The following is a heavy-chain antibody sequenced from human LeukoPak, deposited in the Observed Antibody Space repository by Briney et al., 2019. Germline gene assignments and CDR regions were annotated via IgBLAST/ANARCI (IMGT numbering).Heavy chain of an antibody. D-gene: IGHD2-21*02. V-gene: IGHV3-23*01. J-gene: IGHJ6*02. CDR1: GFTFTNYA. CDR2: ISSSGSDT. Sequence: GGSLRLSCAASGFTFTNYAMSWVRQAPGKGLEWVSAISSSGSDTYHADPVKGRFTVSRDNFKNTLYLQMNRLRAEDTAVYYCAREGLVVVTAIIHYYYGMDVWGQGTTVTVSS. CDR3: AREGLVVVTAIIHYYYGMDV.